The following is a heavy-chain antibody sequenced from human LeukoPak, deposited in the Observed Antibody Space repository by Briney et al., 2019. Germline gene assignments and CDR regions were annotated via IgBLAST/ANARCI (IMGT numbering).Heavy chain of an antibody. CDR3: AKAHSSGYSPLDWFDP. J-gene: IGHJ5*02. CDR2: ISSSGGTI. D-gene: IGHD3-22*01. V-gene: IGHV3-11*04. CDR1: GFTFSDYY. Sequence: GGSLRLSCAASGFTFSDYYMSWIRQTPGKGLEWVSYISSSGGTIYYADSVKGRFTISRDNAKNSLYLQMNSLRAEDTAVYYCAKAHSSGYSPLDWFDPWGQGTLVTVSS.